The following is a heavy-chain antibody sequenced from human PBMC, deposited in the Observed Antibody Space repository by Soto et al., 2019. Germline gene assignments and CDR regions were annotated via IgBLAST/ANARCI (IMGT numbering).Heavy chain of an antibody. J-gene: IGHJ5*02. CDR3: ARERGRYCSGESCYPFGP. CDR1: EGAFRGYY. D-gene: IGHD2-15*01. V-gene: IGHV4-34*01. Sequence: QVQLQQGGAGLLKPSETLSLTCAVYEGAFRGYYWSWIRQPPGKGLEWLGEINDSGSTNYNPSLKSRITISLDTSKKEISLRLSSVTAADTAVYYCARERGRYCSGESCYPFGPWGQGALVTVSS. CDR2: INDSGST.